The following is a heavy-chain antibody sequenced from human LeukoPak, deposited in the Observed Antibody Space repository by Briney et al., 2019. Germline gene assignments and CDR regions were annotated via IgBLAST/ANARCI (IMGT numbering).Heavy chain of an antibody. V-gene: IGHV4-4*07. D-gene: IGHD1-26*01. Sequence: PSETLSLTCTISGGSTSSYYWSWIRQPAGKGLEWIGRIYTSGSTNYNPSLKSRVTMSVDTSKNQFSLKLSSVTATDTAVYYCARGGASYHDYWGLGTLVTVSS. CDR3: ARGGASYHDY. CDR2: IYTSGST. J-gene: IGHJ4*02. CDR1: GGSTSSYY.